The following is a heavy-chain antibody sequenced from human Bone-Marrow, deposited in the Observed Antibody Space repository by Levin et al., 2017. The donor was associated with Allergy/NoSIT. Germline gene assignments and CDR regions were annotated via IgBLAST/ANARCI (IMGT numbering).Heavy chain of an antibody. Sequence: GGSLRLSCAASGFTFSSYGMHWVRQAPGKGLEWVAFIAYDGTYKVYGDSVKGRFTVSRDNSKNTLYLQMNSLRAEDTAVYYCAKDRATMVRDLPADWGQGTLVTVSS. CDR2: IAYDGTYK. J-gene: IGHJ4*02. CDR1: GFTFSSYG. D-gene: IGHD3-10*01. CDR3: AKDRATMVRDLPAD. V-gene: IGHV3-30*18.